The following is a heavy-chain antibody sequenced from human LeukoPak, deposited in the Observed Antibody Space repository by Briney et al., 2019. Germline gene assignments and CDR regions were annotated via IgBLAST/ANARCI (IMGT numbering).Heavy chain of an antibody. D-gene: IGHD3-3*01. CDR1: GGSISSYY. J-gene: IGHJ4*02. CDR3: ARGKRITIFGVGYYFDY. CDR2: IYYSGST. V-gene: IGHV4-59*01. Sequence: SSETLSLTCTVSGGSISSYYWSWIRQPPGKGLEWIGYIYYSGSTNYNPSLKSRVTISVDTSKNQFSLNLRSVTAADTAVCYCARGKRITIFGVGYYFDYWGQGTLVTVSS.